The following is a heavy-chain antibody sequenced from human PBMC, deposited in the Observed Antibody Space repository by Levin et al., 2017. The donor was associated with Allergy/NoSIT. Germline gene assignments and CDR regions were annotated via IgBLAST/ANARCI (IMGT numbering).Heavy chain of an antibody. V-gene: IGHV4-39*01. D-gene: IGHD6-13*01. CDR1: GGSISSSSYY. J-gene: IGHJ4*02. Sequence: SCTVSGGSISSSSYYWGWIRQPPGKGLEWIGSIYYSGSTYYNPSLKSRVTISVDTSKNQFSLKLSSVTAADTAVYYCARHPSSKLGFDYWGQGTLVTVSS. CDR2: IYYSGST. CDR3: ARHPSSKLGFDY.